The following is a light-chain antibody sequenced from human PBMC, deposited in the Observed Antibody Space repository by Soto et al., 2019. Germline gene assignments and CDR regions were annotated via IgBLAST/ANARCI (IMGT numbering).Light chain of an antibody. V-gene: IGLV2-8*01. CDR2: EVS. CDR1: SSDVGGYKY. J-gene: IGLJ1*01. CDR3: SSYAGSNNPYV. Sequence: QSALTQPPSASGSPGQSVTISCTGTSSDVGGYKYVSWYQQHPGKAPKLMIYEVSKRPSGVPDRFSGSKSGNTASLTVSGLQAEDEADYYCSSYAGSNNPYVFGTGTKVTFL.